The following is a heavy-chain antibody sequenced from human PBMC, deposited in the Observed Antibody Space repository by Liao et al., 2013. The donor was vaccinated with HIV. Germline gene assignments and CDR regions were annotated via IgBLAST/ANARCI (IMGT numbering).Heavy chain of an antibody. CDR1: GGSISSGDYY. D-gene: IGHD3-22*01. J-gene: IGHJ2*01. V-gene: IGHV4-30-4*08. CDR2: LYYSGST. Sequence: QVQLQESGPGLVKPSQTLSLTCTVSGGSISSGDYYWSWIRQPPGKGLEWIAYLYYSGSTAINPSLKSRVTISVDTSKNQFSLRLSSVTAADTAVYYCARTGYYDRSWYFDLWGRGTLVTVSS. CDR3: ARTGYYDRSWYFDL.